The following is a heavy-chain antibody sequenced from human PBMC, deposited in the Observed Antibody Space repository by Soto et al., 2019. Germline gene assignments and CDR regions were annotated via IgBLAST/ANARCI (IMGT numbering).Heavy chain of an antibody. CDR1: GDSISSYY. V-gene: IGHV4-59*01. CDR2: IYYSGST. Sequence: PSETLSLTCTVSGDSISSYYWSWIRQPPGKGLEWIGHIYYSGSTNYNPSLKSRVTVSVDTSKNQFSLKLSSVTAADTAVYYCARVRDFWSGYYWFDPWGQGTLVTVSS. J-gene: IGHJ5*02. CDR3: ARVRDFWSGYYWFDP. D-gene: IGHD3-3*01.